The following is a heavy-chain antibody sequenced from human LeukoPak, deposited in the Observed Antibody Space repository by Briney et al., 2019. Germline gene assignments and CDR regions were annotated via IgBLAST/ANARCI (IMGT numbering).Heavy chain of an antibody. CDR3: ARGRDSSSSWYFDL. D-gene: IGHD6-6*01. Sequence: SETLSLTCAVYGGSFSGYYWSWIRQPPGKGLEWIGEINHSGSTNYNPSLKSRVTITVDTSKNQFSLKLSSVTAADTAVYYCARGRDSSSSWYFDLCGRGTLVTVSS. CDR2: INHSGST. V-gene: IGHV4-34*01. J-gene: IGHJ2*01. CDR1: GGSFSGYY.